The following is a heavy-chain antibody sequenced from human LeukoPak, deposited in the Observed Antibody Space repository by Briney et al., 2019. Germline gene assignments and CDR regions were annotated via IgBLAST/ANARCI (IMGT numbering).Heavy chain of an antibody. V-gene: IGHV3-7*01. CDR2: IKPDDTEK. J-gene: IGHJ4*02. Sequence: GGSLRLSCLASGFTFSHFWMSWVRQAPGKGLEWVANIKPDDTEKYYGNSVKGRFTILRDNAKNSVYLQMNSLRAEDTAVYYCVTHEVTVITRSTFDNWGQGTLVTVSS. D-gene: IGHD4-23*01. CDR1: GFTFSHFW. CDR3: VTHEVTVITRSTFDN.